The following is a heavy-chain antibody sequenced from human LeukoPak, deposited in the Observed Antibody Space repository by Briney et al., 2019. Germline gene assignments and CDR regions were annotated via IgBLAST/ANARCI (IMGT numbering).Heavy chain of an antibody. D-gene: IGHD5-18*01. Sequence: SETLSLTCTVSGGSISSYYWSWIRQPTGKGLEWIGYIYYSGSTNYNPSLKSRVTISVDTSKNQFSLKLSSVTAADTAVYYCARRAPYSYEWSTLDYWGQGTLVTVSS. CDR2: IYYSGST. CDR1: GGSISSYY. V-gene: IGHV4-59*08. J-gene: IGHJ4*02. CDR3: ARRAPYSYEWSTLDY.